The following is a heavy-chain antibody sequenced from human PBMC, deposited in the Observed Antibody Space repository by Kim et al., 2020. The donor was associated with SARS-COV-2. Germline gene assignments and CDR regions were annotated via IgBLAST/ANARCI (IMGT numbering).Heavy chain of an antibody. J-gene: IGHJ6*01. V-gene: IGHV3-49*03. CDR3: TRDRSITIFGVVLGDYYGVGV. D-gene: IGHD3-3*01. Sequence: GGSLRLSCTASGFTFGDYAMSWFRQAPGKGLEWVGLIRSKANGGTTEYAAYGKGRFTISRDDSKSIAYLQMNSLKTEDTAVYYCTRDRSITIFGVVLGDYYGVGVSGQGTTVTVS. CDR2: IRSKANGGTT. CDR1: GFTFGDYA.